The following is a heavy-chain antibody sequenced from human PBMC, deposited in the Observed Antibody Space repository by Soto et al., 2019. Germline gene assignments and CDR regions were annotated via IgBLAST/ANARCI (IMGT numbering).Heavy chain of an antibody. CDR2: ICYSGST. Sequence: QVQLQESGPGLVKPSQTPSLTCTVSGDSLSSADYCWSWIRQAPGKGLEWIGYICYSGSTYHNPSLKSRTSMSVDTSKKQFSLNLTSVTAADTAVHYCAIDESGLFDYWGQGRLVTVSS. CDR3: AIDESGLFDY. V-gene: IGHV4-30-4*01. CDR1: GDSLSSADYC. J-gene: IGHJ4*02. D-gene: IGHD5-12*01.